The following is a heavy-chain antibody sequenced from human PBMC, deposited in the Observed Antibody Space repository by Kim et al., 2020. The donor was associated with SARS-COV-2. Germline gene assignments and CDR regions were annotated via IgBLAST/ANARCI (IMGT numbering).Heavy chain of an antibody. Sequence: ASVKVSCKASGYTFTSYGISWVRQAPGQGLEWMGWISAYNGNTNYAQKLHGRVTMTTDTSTSTAYMELRSLRSDDTAVYYCAREDGYSGYDSGYDYWGQGTLVTVSS. V-gene: IGHV1-18*04. CDR2: ISAYNGNT. J-gene: IGHJ4*02. CDR3: AREDGYSGYDSGYDY. D-gene: IGHD5-12*01. CDR1: GYTFTSYG.